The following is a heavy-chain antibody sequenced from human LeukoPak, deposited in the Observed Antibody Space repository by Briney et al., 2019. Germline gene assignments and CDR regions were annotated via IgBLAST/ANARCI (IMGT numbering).Heavy chain of an antibody. V-gene: IGHV4-4*09. J-gene: IGHJ4*02. Sequence: SETLSLTCTVSGGSISSYYWSWIRQPPGKGLEWIGYIYTSGSTNYNPSLKGRVTISVDTSKNQFSLKLSSVTAADTAVYYCATWNYDFYFDYWGQGTLVTVSS. CDR1: GGSISSYY. CDR2: IYTSGST. CDR3: ATWNYDFYFDY. D-gene: IGHD1-7*01.